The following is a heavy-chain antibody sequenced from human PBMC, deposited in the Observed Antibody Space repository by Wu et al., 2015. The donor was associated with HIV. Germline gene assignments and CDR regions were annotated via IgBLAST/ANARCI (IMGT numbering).Heavy chain of an antibody. CDR3: AYSGWYSFDY. Sequence: QVHLVQSGSEVKKPGASVKVSCKASGYTFTDFCVHWLRQAPGQGLEWMGWINPRSGAAQYAQNFKGRVTMTIDTSSNTASMELSRLRSDDTAVYYCAYSGWYSFDYWGQGTLVTVSS. J-gene: IGHJ4*02. V-gene: IGHV1-2*02. CDR1: GYTFTDFC. CDR2: INPRSGAA. D-gene: IGHD6-19*01.